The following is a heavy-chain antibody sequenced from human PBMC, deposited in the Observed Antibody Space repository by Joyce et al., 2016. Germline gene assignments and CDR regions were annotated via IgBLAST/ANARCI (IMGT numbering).Heavy chain of an antibody. CDR1: GGSISSPSYY. J-gene: IGHJ4*02. Sequence: QLQLQESGPGLVKPSETLSLTCTVSGGSISSPSYYWGWIRQPPGKGLEWIGTIYFSGNTYNNPSRESRVTISVDGSENQVSLTLRSVTAADTAVYFCARRERGGYSLYWGQGTLVIVSS. CDR3: ARRERGGYSLY. V-gene: IGHV4-39*01. D-gene: IGHD5-18*01. CDR2: IYFSGNT.